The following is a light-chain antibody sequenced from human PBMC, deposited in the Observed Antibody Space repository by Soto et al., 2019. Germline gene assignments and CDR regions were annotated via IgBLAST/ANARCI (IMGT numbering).Light chain of an antibody. CDR3: SSYAGNNNFVV. CDR2: EVT. CDR1: SSDIGGYDH. V-gene: IGLV2-8*01. J-gene: IGLJ2*01. Sequence: QSALTQPPSASGSPGQSVTISCTGTSSDIGGYDHVSWYRQDPGKAPKVMIYEVTKRPSGVPDRFSGSKAGNTASLTVFGLQAEDEANYYCSSYAGNNNFVVFGGGTKLTVL.